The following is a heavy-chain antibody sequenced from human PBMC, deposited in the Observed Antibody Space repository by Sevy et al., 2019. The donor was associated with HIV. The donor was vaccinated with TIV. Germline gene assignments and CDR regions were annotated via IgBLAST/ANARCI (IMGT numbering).Heavy chain of an antibody. CDR3: ARAPPVVVVPGAPSWFDP. D-gene: IGHD2-2*01. J-gene: IGHJ5*02. CDR2: INQSGST. V-gene: IGHV4-34*01. CDR1: GGSFSGYY. Sequence: SETLSLTCAVYGGSFSGYYWNWIRQSPGKGLEWIGEINQSGSTHYNPSLKSRVTISVDTSKNQFSLRLNSVTAADTAVYYCARAPPVVVVPGAPSWFDPWAQGTLVTVSS.